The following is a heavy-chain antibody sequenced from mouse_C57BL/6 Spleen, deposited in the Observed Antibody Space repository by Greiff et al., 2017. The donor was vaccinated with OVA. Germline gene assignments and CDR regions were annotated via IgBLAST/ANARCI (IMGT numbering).Heavy chain of an antibody. J-gene: IGHJ1*03. CDR2: ILPGSGST. V-gene: IGHV1-9*01. CDR1: GYTFTGYW. D-gene: IGHD2-2*01. Sequence: QVQLQQSGAELMKPGASVKLSCKATGYTFTGYWIEWVKQRPGHGLEWIGEILPGSGSTNYNEKFKGKATFTADTSSNTAYMQLSSLTTEDSAIYYCARRGKSIYYGYDWYFDVWGTGTTVTVSS. CDR3: ARRGKSIYYGYDWYFDV.